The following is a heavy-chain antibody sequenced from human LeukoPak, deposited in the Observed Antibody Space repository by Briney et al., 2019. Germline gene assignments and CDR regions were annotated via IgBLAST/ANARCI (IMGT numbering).Heavy chain of an antibody. J-gene: IGHJ6*03. V-gene: IGHV4-34*01. CDR1: GGSFSGYY. D-gene: IGHD6-6*01. Sequence: SETLSLTCAVYGGSFSGYYWSWIRQPPGKGLEWIGEINHSGSTNYNPSLKSRVTISVDTSKNQFSLKLSSVTAADTAVYYCARESRRSSRNYYYYYMDVWGKGTTVTVSS. CDR2: INHSGST. CDR3: ARESRRSSRNYYYYYMDV.